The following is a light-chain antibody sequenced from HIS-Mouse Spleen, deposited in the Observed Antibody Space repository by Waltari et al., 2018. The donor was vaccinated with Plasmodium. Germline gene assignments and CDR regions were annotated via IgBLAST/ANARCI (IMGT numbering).Light chain of an antibody. J-gene: IGLJ2*01. V-gene: IGLV2-14*01. Sequence: QSALTQPASVSGSPGQSITISCTGTSSDVGGYNYVSWYQQHPGKAPKLRIYEVSNRPAGVSNRFSCSKSCNTASLTISGLQAEDEADYYCSSYTSSSTVVFGGGTKLTVL. CDR3: SSYTSSSTVV. CDR1: SSDVGGYNY. CDR2: EVS.